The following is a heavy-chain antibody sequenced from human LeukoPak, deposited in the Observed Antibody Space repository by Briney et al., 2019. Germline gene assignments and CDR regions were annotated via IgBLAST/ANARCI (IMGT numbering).Heavy chain of an antibody. Sequence: KPSETLSLTCTVSGGSISSRSYYWGWIRQPPGKGLEWIGSFSDSGSTYYNPSLNSRVTMSVDTSKKQFSLRLSSVTAADTAVYYCARQGANTPTLAYYYGLDVWGQGTTVTVSS. CDR3: ARQGANTPTLAYYYGLDV. CDR2: FSDSGST. CDR1: GGSISSRSYY. V-gene: IGHV4-39*01. J-gene: IGHJ6*02. D-gene: IGHD2-8*01.